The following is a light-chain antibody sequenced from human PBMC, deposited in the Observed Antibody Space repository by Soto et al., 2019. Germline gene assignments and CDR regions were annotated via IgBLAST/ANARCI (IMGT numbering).Light chain of an antibody. J-gene: IGLJ1*01. CDR3: CLGV. CDR1: SSDVGSYNL. V-gene: IGLV2-23*02. CDR2: EVS. Sequence: SVLPQPASLSGSPGQSITISCTGTSSDVGSYNLVSWYQQHPGKAPKLMIYEVSKRPSGVSNRFSGSKSGNTASLTISGLQAEDEADYYCCLGVFGTGTKVTVL.